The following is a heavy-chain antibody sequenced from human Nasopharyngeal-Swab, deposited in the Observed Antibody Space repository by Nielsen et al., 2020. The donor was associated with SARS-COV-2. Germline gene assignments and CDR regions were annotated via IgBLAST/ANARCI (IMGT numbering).Heavy chain of an antibody. V-gene: IGHV1-69*01. D-gene: IGHD3-10*01. CDR2: IIPIFGTA. CDR3: AKGNVTLIRGVIENYYYYGMDV. Sequence: WVRQAPGQGLEWMGGIIPIFGTAKYARKFQGRVTITADESTSTAYMELSSLRSEDTAVYYCAKGNVTLIRGVIENYYYYGMDVWGQRTTVTVSS. J-gene: IGHJ6*02.